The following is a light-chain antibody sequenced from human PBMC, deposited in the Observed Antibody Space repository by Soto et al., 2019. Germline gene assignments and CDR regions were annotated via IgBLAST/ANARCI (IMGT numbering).Light chain of an antibody. CDR1: SSDVGGHNY. V-gene: IGLV2-8*01. J-gene: IGLJ2*01. Sequence: QSDLTQPPSASGSPGQSVTISCTGTSSDVGGHNYVSWYQQHPGEAPKLLIYEVSKRPSGVPDRFSGSKSGNTASLTVSGLQAEDEADYYCSSYSGSDNLLFGGGTQLTVL. CDR2: EVS. CDR3: SSYSGSDNLL.